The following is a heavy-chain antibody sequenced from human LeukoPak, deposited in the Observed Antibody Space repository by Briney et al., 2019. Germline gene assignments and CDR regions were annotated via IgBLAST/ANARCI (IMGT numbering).Heavy chain of an antibody. Sequence: GESLKISCKGPGYSFTSYWIGWVRQMSGKGLEWMGIIYPGDSDTRYSPSFQGQVTISADKSISTAYLQWSSLKASDTAMYYCARYYYESSGYSMSWFDPWGQGTLVTVCS. CDR2: IYPGDSDT. CDR3: ARYYYESSGYSMSWFDP. CDR1: GYSFTSYW. J-gene: IGHJ5*02. D-gene: IGHD3-22*01. V-gene: IGHV5-51*01.